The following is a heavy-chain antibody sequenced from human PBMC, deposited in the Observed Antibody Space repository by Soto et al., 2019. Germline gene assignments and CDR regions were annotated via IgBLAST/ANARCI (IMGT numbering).Heavy chain of an antibody. Sequence: PSVTLSRTGSVSGHSISSGFYYWGWVRQPPGKGLEWIGSIYHTESTYYNPSLKSRITMSVDTSKNQLSLKLSSMTAADTAVYFRARYGYSYSARSFDYWGLGTRVTVSS. V-gene: IGHV4-38-2*01. J-gene: IGHJ4*02. CDR3: ARYGYSYSARSFDY. CDR1: GHSISSGFYY. D-gene: IGHD5-18*01. CDR2: IYHTEST.